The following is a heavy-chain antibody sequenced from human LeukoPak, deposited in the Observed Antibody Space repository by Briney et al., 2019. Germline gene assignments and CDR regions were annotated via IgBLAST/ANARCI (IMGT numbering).Heavy chain of an antibody. CDR3: ATVPYSSGWYPLDY. D-gene: IGHD6-19*01. V-gene: IGHV3-21*01. Sequence: GGSLRLSCAASGFTFSSYSMNWVRQAPGKGLEWVSSISSSSSYIYYADSVKGRFTISRDNAKNSLYLQMNSLRAEDTAVYYCATVPYSSGWYPLDYWGQGTLVTVFS. CDR1: GFTFSSYS. J-gene: IGHJ4*02. CDR2: ISSSSSYI.